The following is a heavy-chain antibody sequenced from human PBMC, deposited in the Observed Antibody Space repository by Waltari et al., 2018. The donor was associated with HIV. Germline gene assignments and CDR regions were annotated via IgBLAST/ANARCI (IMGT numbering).Heavy chain of an antibody. CDR2: ISSGSGTM. CDR3: ARDSRIYSYGFDI. V-gene: IGHV3-48*02. CDR1: GFTFSSYN. Sequence: EVQLVESGGGLVQPGGSLRVSCAASGFTFSSYNMHWVRQAPGRGLEWISYISSGSGTMSFADSVKGRFTISRDNAKNSLYLQVNSLRDEDTAVYYCARDSRIYSYGFDIWGQGTTVTVSS. J-gene: IGHJ3*02. D-gene: IGHD4-4*01.